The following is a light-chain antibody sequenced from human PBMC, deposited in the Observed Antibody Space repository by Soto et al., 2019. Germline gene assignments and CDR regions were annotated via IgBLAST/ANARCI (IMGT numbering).Light chain of an antibody. J-gene: IGKJ4*01. CDR2: DTS. CDR3: QQYGTSPLT. V-gene: IGKV3-20*01. Sequence: EIVVTQSPFTLSFVPFERATLSCRASQTLSNSFIAWYQQKPGQAPRLLIYDTSSRATGIPDRFSGSGSGTDFTLTISRLEPEDFAIYYCQQYGTSPLTFGGGTKVDIK. CDR1: QTLSNSF.